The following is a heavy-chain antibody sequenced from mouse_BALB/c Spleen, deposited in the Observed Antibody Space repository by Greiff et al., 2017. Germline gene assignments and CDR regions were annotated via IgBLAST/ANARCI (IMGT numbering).Heavy chain of an antibody. Sequence: QVQLQQSAAELARPGASVKMSCKASGYTFTSYTMHWVKQRPGQGLEWIGYINPSSGYTEYNQKFKDKTTLTADKSSSTAYMQLSSLTSEDSAVYYCARWGYDNYAMDYWGQGTSVTGSS. CDR2: INPSSGYT. D-gene: IGHD2-2*01. CDR3: ARWGYDNYAMDY. J-gene: IGHJ4*01. V-gene: IGHV1-4*02. CDR1: GYTFTSYT.